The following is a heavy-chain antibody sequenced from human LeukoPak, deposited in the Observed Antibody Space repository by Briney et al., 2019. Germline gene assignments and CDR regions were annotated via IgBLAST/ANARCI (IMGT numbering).Heavy chain of an antibody. V-gene: IGHV1-18*01. D-gene: IGHD6-19*01. Sequence: ASGKVSCNASGYIFSTYGISWVRQAPGQGLEWMGCISVCNGNTNYAQKLQGRVTMTTDTSTSTAYMELRSLRSDDTAVYYCARRRSEESDFDCWGQGTLATVSS. CDR1: GYIFSTYG. CDR3: ARRRSEESDFDC. CDR2: ISVCNGNT. J-gene: IGHJ4*02.